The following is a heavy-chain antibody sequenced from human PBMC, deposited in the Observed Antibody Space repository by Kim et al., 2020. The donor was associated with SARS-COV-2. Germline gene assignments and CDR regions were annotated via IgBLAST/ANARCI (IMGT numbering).Heavy chain of an antibody. Sequence: GGSLRLSCAASGFTFSSYEMNWVRQAPGKGLEWVSYISSSGSTIYYADSVKGRFTISRDNAKNSLYLQMNSLRAEDTAVYYCARDFGLRSSKYFDYCGQGILVTVSS. D-gene: IGHD3-3*01. CDR1: GFTFSSYE. CDR2: ISSSGSTI. V-gene: IGHV3-48*03. CDR3: ARDFGLRSSKYFDY. J-gene: IGHJ4*02.